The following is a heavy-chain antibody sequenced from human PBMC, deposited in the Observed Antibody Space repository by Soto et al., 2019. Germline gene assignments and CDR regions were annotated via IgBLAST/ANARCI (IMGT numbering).Heavy chain of an antibody. J-gene: IGHJ6*02. V-gene: IGHV1-18*01. D-gene: IGHD2-8*01. Sequence: QVQLVQSGGEVKRPGASMKVSCKTSGYNFLIFGITWVRQAPGHGLEWLGWISPDSADTHYAQDVPVRVTMTADTSTTTVYMELRSLKSADTAMYYCAREEIRYQNGAAVYNCMDVWCQGTTVTVTS. CDR3: AREEIRYQNGAAVYNCMDV. CDR2: ISPDSADT. CDR1: GYNFLIFG.